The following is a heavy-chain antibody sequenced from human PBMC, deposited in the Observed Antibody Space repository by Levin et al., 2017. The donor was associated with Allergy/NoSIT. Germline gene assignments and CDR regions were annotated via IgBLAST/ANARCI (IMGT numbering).Heavy chain of an antibody. Sequence: LSLTCAASGFTFSSYSMNWVRQAPGKGLEWVSSISSSSSYIYYADSVKGRFTISRDNAKNSLYLQMNSLRAEDTAVYYCAREEEEMATIHNWFDPWGQGTLVTVSS. J-gene: IGHJ5*02. CDR3: AREEEEMATIHNWFDP. D-gene: IGHD5-24*01. CDR1: GFTFSSYS. CDR2: ISSSSSYI. V-gene: IGHV3-21*01.